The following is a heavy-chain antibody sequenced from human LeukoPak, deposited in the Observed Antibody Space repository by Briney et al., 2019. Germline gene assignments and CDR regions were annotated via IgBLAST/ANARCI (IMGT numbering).Heavy chain of an antibody. CDR2: ISWNSGSI. CDR3: AKDHSEYSSSPFDY. V-gene: IGHV3-9*01. D-gene: IGHD6-6*01. Sequence: GGSLRLSCAASGFTFDDYAMHWVRQAPGKGLEWVSGISWNSGSIGYADSVKGRFTISRDNAKNSLYLQMNSLRAEDTALYYCAKDHSEYSSSPFDYWGQGTLVTASS. J-gene: IGHJ4*02. CDR1: GFTFDDYA.